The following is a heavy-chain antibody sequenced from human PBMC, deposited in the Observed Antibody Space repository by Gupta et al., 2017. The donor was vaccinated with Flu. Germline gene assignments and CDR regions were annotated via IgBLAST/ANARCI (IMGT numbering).Heavy chain of an antibody. CDR1: YD. J-gene: IGHJ4*02. V-gene: IGHV3-30*18. D-gene: IGHD2-15*01. CDR2: ISYDGTNK. Sequence: YDMHWVRQTPGKGLEWVALISYDGTNKYYTDSVKGRFTISRDDSKNTVYLQMNSLRAEDTAVYYCAKANGYCSRGNCYTNYWGQGTLVTVSS. CDR3: AKANGYCSRGNCYTNY.